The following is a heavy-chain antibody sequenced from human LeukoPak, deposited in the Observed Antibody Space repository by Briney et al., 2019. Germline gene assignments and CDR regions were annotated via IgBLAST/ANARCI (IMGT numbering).Heavy chain of an antibody. D-gene: IGHD3-10*01. V-gene: IGHV1-2*02. Sequence: GASVKVSCKASGYTFTGYYMHWVRQAPGQGLEWMGWINPNSGGTNYAQKFQGRVTMTRDTSISTAYMELSRLRSDDTAVYYCATPNVLLWFGELSPFDYWGQGTLVTVSS. CDR1: GYTFTGYY. J-gene: IGHJ4*02. CDR2: INPNSGGT. CDR3: ATPNVLLWFGELSPFDY.